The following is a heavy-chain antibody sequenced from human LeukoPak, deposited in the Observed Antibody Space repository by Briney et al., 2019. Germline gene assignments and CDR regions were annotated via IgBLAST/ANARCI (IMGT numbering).Heavy chain of an antibody. CDR3: AKVYGDYLFNDY. CDR1: GFTFSSYA. J-gene: IGHJ4*02. CDR2: ISGSGSST. V-gene: IGHV3-23*01. Sequence: QPGGSLRLSCAASGFTFSSYAMSWVRQAPGKGLEWVSTISGSGSSTYYVDSVKGRFTISRDNSKNTLYLQMNSPRAEDTAEYYCAKVYGDYLFNDYWGQGTLVTVSS. D-gene: IGHD4-17*01.